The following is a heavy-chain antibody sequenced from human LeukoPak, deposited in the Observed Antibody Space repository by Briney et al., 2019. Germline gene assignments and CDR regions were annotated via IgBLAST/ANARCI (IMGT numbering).Heavy chain of an antibody. J-gene: IGHJ4*02. V-gene: IGHV4-31*03. Sequence: SQTLSLTCTVSGGSISSGGYYWSWIRQHPGKGLEWIGYIYYSGSTYYNPSLKGRVTISVDTSKNQFSLKLSSVTAADTAVYYCAAYYDYVWGSYRYNYYFDYWGQGTLVTVSS. CDR1: GGSISSGGYY. CDR2: IYYSGST. D-gene: IGHD3-16*02. CDR3: AAYYDYVWGSYRYNYYFDY.